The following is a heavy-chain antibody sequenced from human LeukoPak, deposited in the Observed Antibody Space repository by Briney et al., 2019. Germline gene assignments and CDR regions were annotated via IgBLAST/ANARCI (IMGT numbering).Heavy chain of an antibody. J-gene: IGHJ4*02. D-gene: IGHD3-16*01. Sequence: SRTLSLTCAISGDSVSINSAAWNWIRQSPSRGLEWLGRTYQRSKWYNDYAVSVKSRITINPDISKNQFSLQLNSVTPEDTAVYYCAREGSDGYLFDYWGQGSLVIVSS. CDR1: GDSVSINSAA. CDR2: TYQRSKWYN. CDR3: AREGSDGYLFDY. V-gene: IGHV6-1*01.